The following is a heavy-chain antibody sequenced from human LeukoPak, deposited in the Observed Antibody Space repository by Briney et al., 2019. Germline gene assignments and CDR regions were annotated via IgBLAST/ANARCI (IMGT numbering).Heavy chain of an antibody. Sequence: SETLSLTCGVSGGSITSTNWWSWVRQPPGQGLEWIGYMYYSGSTNYNPSLKSRLTISVDTSKNQFSLKLSSVTAADTAVYYCARLMRAVAGINDWYFDLWGRGTLVTVSS. CDR3: ARLMRAVAGINDWYFDL. V-gene: IGHV4-4*02. J-gene: IGHJ2*01. D-gene: IGHD6-19*01. CDR1: GGSITSTNW. CDR2: MYYSGST.